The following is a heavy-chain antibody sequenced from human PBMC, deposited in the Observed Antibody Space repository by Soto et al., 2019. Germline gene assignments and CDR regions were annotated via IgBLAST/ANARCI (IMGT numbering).Heavy chain of an antibody. D-gene: IGHD2-8*02. CDR1: GGTFSSYA. CDR3: ATHWTGVPRYYYGMDV. CDR2: IIPIFGTA. V-gene: IGHV1-69*12. J-gene: IGHJ6*02. Sequence: QVQLVQSGAEVKKPGSSVKVSCKASGGTFSSYAISWVRQAPGQGLEWLGGIIPIFGTANYAQKFQGRVTITADESTSTAYMELSSLRSEDTAVYYCATHWTGVPRYYYGMDVWGQGTTVTVSS.